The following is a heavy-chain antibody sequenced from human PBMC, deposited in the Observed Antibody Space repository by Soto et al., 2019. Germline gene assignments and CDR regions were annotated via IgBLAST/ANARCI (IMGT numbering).Heavy chain of an antibody. CDR2: IIPIFGTA. V-gene: IGHV1-69*13. Sequence: GASVKVSCKASGGTFSSYAISWVRQAPGQGLEWMGGIIPIFGTANYAQKFQGRVTITADESTSTAYMELSSLRSEDTAVYYCARDRKNYGSGSTNSDAFDIWGQGTMVTVSS. D-gene: IGHD3-10*01. CDR1: GGTFSSYA. CDR3: ARDRKNYGSGSTNSDAFDI. J-gene: IGHJ3*02.